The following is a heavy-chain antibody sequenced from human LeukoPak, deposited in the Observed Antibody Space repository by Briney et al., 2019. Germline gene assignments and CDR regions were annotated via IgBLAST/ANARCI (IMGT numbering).Heavy chain of an antibody. CDR2: IIPIFGTA. Sequence: GASVKVSCKASGGTFSSYAISWVRQAPGQGLEWMGRIIPIFGTANYAQKFQGRVTITTDESTSTAYMELSSLRSEDTAVYYCARGPNIAVAGKGRRYYFDYWGQGTLVTVSS. D-gene: IGHD6-19*01. J-gene: IGHJ4*02. CDR3: ARGPNIAVAGKGRRYYFDY. V-gene: IGHV1-69*05. CDR1: GGTFSSYA.